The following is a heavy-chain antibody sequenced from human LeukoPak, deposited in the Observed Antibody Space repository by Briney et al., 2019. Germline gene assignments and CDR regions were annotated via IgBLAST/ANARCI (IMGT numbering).Heavy chain of an antibody. Sequence: GGSLRLSCAASGFTFSDYAMSWVRQSPGKGLECVSVISGSGGSTYYPDSVKGRFTISRDNSKNTLYLQMNSLRAEDTAVYYCAKSDGRYYGSGSYYSFDYWGQGTLVTVSS. V-gene: IGHV3-23*01. CDR2: ISGSGGST. J-gene: IGHJ4*02. CDR1: GFTFSDYA. CDR3: AKSDGRYYGSGSYYSFDY. D-gene: IGHD3-10*01.